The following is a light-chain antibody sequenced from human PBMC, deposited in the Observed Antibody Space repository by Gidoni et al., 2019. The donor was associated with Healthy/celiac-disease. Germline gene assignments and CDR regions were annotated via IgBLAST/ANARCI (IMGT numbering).Light chain of an antibody. J-gene: IGKJ1*01. Sequence: DIVMTQPPDSLAVSLGERATINCKSSQSVLYSSNSKNYLAWYQQKPGQPPKLLIYWASTRESGVPDRFSGSGSGTDFTLTISSLQAEDVAVYYCQQYYSTPWTFGQGTKVEIK. CDR3: QQYYSTPWT. CDR1: QSVLYSSNSKNY. CDR2: WAS. V-gene: IGKV4-1*01.